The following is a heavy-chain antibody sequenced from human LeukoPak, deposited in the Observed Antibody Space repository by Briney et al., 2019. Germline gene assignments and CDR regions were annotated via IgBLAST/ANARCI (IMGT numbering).Heavy chain of an antibody. V-gene: IGHV4-61*08. J-gene: IGHJ4*02. Sequence: SETLSLTCTVSGGSVSSGGYYWSWIRQPPGKGLEWVGYISYSGSTNYNPSLKSRVTISVDTSKNQFSLKLNFVTAADTAIYYCRSRFLEWLLDYWGQGTLVTVSS. CDR3: RSRFLEWLLDY. CDR1: GGSVSSGGYY. D-gene: IGHD3-3*01. CDR2: ISYSGST.